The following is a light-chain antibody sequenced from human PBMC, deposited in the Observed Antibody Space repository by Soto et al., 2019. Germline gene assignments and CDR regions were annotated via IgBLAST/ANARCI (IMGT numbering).Light chain of an antibody. CDR2: GAS. CDR3: QQYNNWPPT. CDR1: QSVSSG. V-gene: IGKV3-15*01. Sequence: EVLMTQSPATLSVSPGEGVTLSCRASQSVSSGLAWYQQKPGQAPRLLIYGASSRATGVPARFSGSEFGTEFTLTISSLQSEDFAVYYCQQYNNWPPTFGQGTKVDIK. J-gene: IGKJ1*01.